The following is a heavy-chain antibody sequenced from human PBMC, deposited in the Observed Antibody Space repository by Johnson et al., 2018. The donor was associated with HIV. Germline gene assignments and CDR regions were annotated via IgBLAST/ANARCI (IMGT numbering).Heavy chain of an antibody. J-gene: IGHJ3*02. CDR3: ARGKFSSGWYAFDI. CDR2: LYSGGDK. CDR1: GFTFSSYA. D-gene: IGHD6-19*01. V-gene: IGHV3-30*14. Sequence: VQLVESGGGVVQPGRSLRLSCAASGFTFSSYAMHWVRQAPGKGLEWVSILYSGGDKYYADSVKGRLTISRDDSKNTLYLQMNSLRAEDTAVYYCARGKFSSGWYAFDIWGQGTTVTVS.